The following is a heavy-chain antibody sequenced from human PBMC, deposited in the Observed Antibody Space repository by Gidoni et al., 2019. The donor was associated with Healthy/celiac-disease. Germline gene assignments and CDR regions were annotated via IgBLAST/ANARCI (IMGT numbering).Heavy chain of an antibody. J-gene: IGHJ5*02. Sequence: QVQLVQSGAEVKKPGSSVKVSCKASGGTFSSYAISWVRQAPGQGLEWMGRIIPILGIANYAQKFQGRVTITADKSTSTAYMELSSLRSEDTAVYYCARGAQLPRRNWFDPWGQGTLVTVSS. CDR2: IIPILGIA. CDR1: GGTFSSYA. CDR3: ARGAQLPRRNWFDP. D-gene: IGHD2-2*01. V-gene: IGHV1-69*09.